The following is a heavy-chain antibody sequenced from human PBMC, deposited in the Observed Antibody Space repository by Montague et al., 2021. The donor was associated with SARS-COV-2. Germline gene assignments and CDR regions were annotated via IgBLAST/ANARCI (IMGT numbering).Heavy chain of an antibody. D-gene: IGHD1-1*01. J-gene: IGHJ4*02. CDR2: TYYRSKWYT. CDR1: XDSVSSHSAA. CDR3: AREGTVPGPRGIYFDD. Sequence: CPISXDSVSSHSAAWNWIRQSPSGGLEWLGRTYYRSKWYTDYAPSVKTRITITPDTSNNQFSLHLNSVTPGDTAVYYCAREGTVPGPRGIYFDDWGQGTLGNVSS. V-gene: IGHV6-1*01.